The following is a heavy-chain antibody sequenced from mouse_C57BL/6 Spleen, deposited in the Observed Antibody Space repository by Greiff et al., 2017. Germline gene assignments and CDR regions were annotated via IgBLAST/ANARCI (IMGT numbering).Heavy chain of an antibody. Sequence: VQLQQSGAELARPGASVKLSCTASGYTFTSYGISWVKQRTGQGLEWIGEIYPRSGNTYYNEKFKGKATLTADKSSSTAYMELRSLTSEDSAVYFCARGGIYYGNYTEGYYARDYWGQGTSVTVSS. CDR1: GYTFTSYG. CDR2: IYPRSGNT. D-gene: IGHD2-1*01. CDR3: ARGGIYYGNYTEGYYARDY. J-gene: IGHJ4*01. V-gene: IGHV1-81*01.